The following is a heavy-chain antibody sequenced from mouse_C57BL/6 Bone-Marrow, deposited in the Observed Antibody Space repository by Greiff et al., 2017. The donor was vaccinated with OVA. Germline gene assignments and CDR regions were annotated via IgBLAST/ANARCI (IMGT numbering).Heavy chain of an antibody. CDR2: IRNGGGST. V-gene: IGHV5-12*01. J-gene: IGHJ3*01. Sequence: DVKLVESGGGLVQPGGSLKLSCAASGFTFSDYYMYWVRQTPEKRLEWVAYIRNGGGSTYYPDTVKGRFTISRDNAKNTLYLQMIRLKAEDTAMYYCARYDYGSSPWFAYWGQGTLVTVSA. D-gene: IGHD1-1*01. CDR1: GFTFSDYY. CDR3: ARYDYGSSPWFAY.